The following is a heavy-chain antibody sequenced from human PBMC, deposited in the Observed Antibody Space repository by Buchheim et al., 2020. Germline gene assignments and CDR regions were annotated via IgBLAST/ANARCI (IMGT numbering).Heavy chain of an antibody. CDR1: GFTFSSYG. D-gene: IGHD1-20*01. CDR2: ISYDGSNK. V-gene: IGHV3-30*18. J-gene: IGHJ4*02. Sequence: QVQLVESGGGVVQPGRSLRLSCAASGFTFSSYGMHWVRLAPGKGLEWVAVISYDGSNKYYADSVKGRFTISRDNSKNTLYLQMNSLRAEDTAVYYCAKTPYNWNDVSSFDYWGQGTL. CDR3: AKTPYNWNDVSSFDY.